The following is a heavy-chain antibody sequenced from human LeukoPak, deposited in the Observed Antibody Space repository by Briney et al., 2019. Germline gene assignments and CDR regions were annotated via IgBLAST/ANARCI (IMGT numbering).Heavy chain of an antibody. D-gene: IGHD6-13*01. Sequence: ASVKVSCKASGYTFTNYYTHWVRQAPGQGLEWMGIINPSGGSTSYAQKFQGRVTLTRDTSTSTVYMELSSLRSEDTAVYYCARGGSAAANFDYWGQGTLLTVSS. V-gene: IGHV1-46*01. CDR1: GYTFTNYY. CDR3: ARGGSAAANFDY. CDR2: INPSGGST. J-gene: IGHJ4*02.